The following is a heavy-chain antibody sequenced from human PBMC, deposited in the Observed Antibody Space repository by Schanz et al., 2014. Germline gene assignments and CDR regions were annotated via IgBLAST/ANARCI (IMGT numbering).Heavy chain of an antibody. CDR3: AKDPHKDYGGKPQTFDI. J-gene: IGHJ3*02. CDR2: ISYDGSRK. V-gene: IGHV3-30*19. CDR1: GFSFSDYG. Sequence: QVQLVESGGGVVQPGRSLRLSCAASGFSFSDYGMHWVRQAPGKGLEWVALISYDGSRKYYADSVKGRFTISRDNSKKTLYVQMNSLRAEDTALYYCAKDPHKDYGGKPQTFDIWGQGTMVTVSS. D-gene: IGHD4-17*01.